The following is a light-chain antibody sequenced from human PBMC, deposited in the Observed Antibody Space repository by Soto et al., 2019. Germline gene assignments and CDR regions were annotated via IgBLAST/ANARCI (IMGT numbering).Light chain of an antibody. CDR2: DAS. V-gene: IGKV3-15*01. CDR3: LQYINWLAPT. Sequence: EIVMTQAPATLSASTGERATLSCRASQTVSSNLAWSQQKTGQAPRLLIYDASTRATGIPVRLRGSGSGTEFTLTISSLRSDASAVYSCLQYINWLAPTFGGGTKVEIE. CDR1: QTVSSN. J-gene: IGKJ4*02.